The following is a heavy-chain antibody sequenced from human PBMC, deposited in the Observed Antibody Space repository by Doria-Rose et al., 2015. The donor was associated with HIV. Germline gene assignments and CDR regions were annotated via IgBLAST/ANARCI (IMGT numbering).Heavy chain of an antibody. J-gene: IGHJ2*01. V-gene: IGHV4-39*07. D-gene: IGHD6-6*01. CDR3: ARGTYSSSPPGYYDL. CDR1: SSYY. CDR2: IYYSGSA. Sequence: SSYYWGWIRQPPGKGLERIGSIYYSGSAYYNPSLKSRVTISVDTSKNQFSLKLSSLTAADTAVYYCARGTYSSSPPGYYDLWGRGTLVTVSS.